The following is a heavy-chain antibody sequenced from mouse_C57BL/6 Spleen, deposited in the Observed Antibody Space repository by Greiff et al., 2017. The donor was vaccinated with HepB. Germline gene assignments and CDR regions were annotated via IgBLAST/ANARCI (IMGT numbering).Heavy chain of an antibody. J-gene: IGHJ2*01. V-gene: IGHV1-5*01. CDR3: TRGKLRLYYFDY. D-gene: IGHD2-12*01. CDR2: LYPGNSDT. CDR1: GYTFTSYW. Sequence: VQLQQSGTVLARPGASVKMSCKTSGYTFTSYWMHWVKQRPGQGLEWIGALYPGNSDTSYNQKFKGKAKLTAVTSASTAYMELSSLTNEDSAAYYCTRGKLRLYYFDYWGQGTTLTVSS.